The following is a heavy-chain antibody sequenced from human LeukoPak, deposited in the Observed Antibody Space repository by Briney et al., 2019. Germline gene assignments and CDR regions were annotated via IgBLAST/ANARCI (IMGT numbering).Heavy chain of an antibody. J-gene: IGHJ4*02. V-gene: IGHV3-30*04. Sequence: GRSLRPSCAASGFTFSSYAMHWVRQAPGKGLEWVAVISYDGGNKYYADSVKGRFTISRDNSKNTLYLHMNSLRADDTAVYHCARDIAVDYETSVYFAYWGQGTLVTVSS. CDR2: ISYDGGNK. CDR3: ARDIAVDYETSVYFAY. CDR1: GFTFSSYA. D-gene: IGHD3-22*01.